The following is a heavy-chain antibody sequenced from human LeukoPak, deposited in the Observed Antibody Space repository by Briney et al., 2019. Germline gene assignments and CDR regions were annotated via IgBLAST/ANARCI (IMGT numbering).Heavy chain of an antibody. CDR2: IYSGGST. V-gene: IGHV3-53*01. CDR3: ARAGGSTVSHSDY. D-gene: IGHD4-17*01. CDR1: GFTVSSNY. Sequence: GGSLRLSCAASGFTVSSNYMSWVRQAPGKGLEWVSVIYSGGSTYYADSVKGRFTISRDNSKNTLYLQMNSLRAEDTAVYYCARAGGSTVSHSDYWGQGTLVTVSS. J-gene: IGHJ4*02.